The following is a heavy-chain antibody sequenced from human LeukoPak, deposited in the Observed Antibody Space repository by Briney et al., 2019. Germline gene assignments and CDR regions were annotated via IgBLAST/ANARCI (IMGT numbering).Heavy chain of an antibody. CDR1: GFPFSSYA. CDR2: ISSSGAST. V-gene: IGHV3-23*01. J-gene: IGHJ4*02. CDR3: AKSLDRHSSGDNFDY. Sequence: PGGSLRLSCAASGFPFSSYAMSWVRQAPGKGLEWASLISSSGASTYYADSVKGRFTISRDNSKHTLYLQMNGLRAEDTAVYFCAKSLDRHSSGDNFDYWGQGTLVTVSS. D-gene: IGHD6-25*01.